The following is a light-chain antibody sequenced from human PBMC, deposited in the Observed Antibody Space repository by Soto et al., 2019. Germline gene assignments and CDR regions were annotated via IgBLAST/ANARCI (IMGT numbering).Light chain of an antibody. Sequence: QSVLTQPASVSGSPGQSITISCTGTSSDVGGCDYVSWYQQYPGKAPKLIIYEVTNRPSGVSNRFSGSKSGNTASLTISGLRAEDEADYYCSSFRSSSTLPYVFGTGTKVTVL. J-gene: IGLJ1*01. CDR2: EVT. CDR1: SSDVGGCDY. V-gene: IGLV2-14*01. CDR3: SSFRSSSTLPYV.